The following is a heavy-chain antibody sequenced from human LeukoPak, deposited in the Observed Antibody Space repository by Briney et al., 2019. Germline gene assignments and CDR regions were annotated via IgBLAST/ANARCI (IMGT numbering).Heavy chain of an antibody. D-gene: IGHD3-22*01. Sequence: PGRSLRLSCAASGFTFSSYGMHWVRQAPGRGLEWVAVIWYDGSNKYYADSVKGRFTISRDNSKNTLYLQMNSLRAEDTAVYYCARGPYYYDSNGYYRGTQGFDYWGQGTLVTVSS. J-gene: IGHJ4*02. CDR1: GFTFSSYG. CDR2: IWYDGSNK. V-gene: IGHV3-33*01. CDR3: ARGPYYYDSNGYYRGTQGFDY.